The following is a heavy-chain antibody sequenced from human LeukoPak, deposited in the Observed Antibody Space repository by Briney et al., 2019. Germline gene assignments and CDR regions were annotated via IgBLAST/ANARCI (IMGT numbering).Heavy chain of an antibody. CDR1: GYTFTSYG. D-gene: IGHD3-9*01. J-gene: IGHJ4*02. CDR3: VREGYYDILTGYLSIEDY. Sequence: ASVKVSCKASGYTFTSYGISWVRQAPGQGLEWMGWISAYNGNTNYAQKLQGRVTMTTDTSTSTAYMELRSLRSDDTAVYYCVREGYYDILTGYLSIEDYWGQGTLVTVSS. V-gene: IGHV1-18*01. CDR2: ISAYNGNT.